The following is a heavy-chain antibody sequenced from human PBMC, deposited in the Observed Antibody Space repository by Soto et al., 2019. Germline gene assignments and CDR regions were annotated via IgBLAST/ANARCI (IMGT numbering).Heavy chain of an antibody. CDR3: ARDLGRGLTYYYGMDV. J-gene: IGHJ6*02. D-gene: IGHD3-10*01. V-gene: IGHV4-30-4*01. CDR2: IYYSGST. CDR1: GGSISSGDYY. Sequence: QVQLQESGPGLVKPSQTLSLTRTVSGGSISSGDYYWSWIRQPPGKGLEWIGYIYYSGSTYYNPSLKSRVTISVDTSKNQFSLKLSSVTAADTAVYYCARDLGRGLTYYYGMDVWGQGTTVTVSS.